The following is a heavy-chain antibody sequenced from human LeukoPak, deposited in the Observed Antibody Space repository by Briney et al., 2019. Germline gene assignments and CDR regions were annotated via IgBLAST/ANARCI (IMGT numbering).Heavy chain of an antibody. CDR3: ARGQGRAVAGIRYYYYYMDV. V-gene: IGHV4-39*07. CDR1: SGSISTSNYY. D-gene: IGHD6-19*01. Sequence: SETLSLTCTVSSGSISTSNYYWGWVRQPPGKALEWVGNIFYSGSTYYSPSLKSRVTISVDTSKNQFSLKLSSVTAADTAVYYCARGQGRAVAGIRYYYYYMDVWGKGTTVTVSS. CDR2: IFYSGST. J-gene: IGHJ6*03.